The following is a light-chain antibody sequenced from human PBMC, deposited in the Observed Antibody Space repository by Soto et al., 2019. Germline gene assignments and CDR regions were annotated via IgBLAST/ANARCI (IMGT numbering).Light chain of an antibody. V-gene: IGLV1-51*02. J-gene: IGLJ1*01. CDR2: ENN. CDR3: GTWDSSLSAGQV. Sequence: QSVLTQPPSVSAAPGQKVTIACSGSSSNIGNNYVSCYQQLPGTAPKLLIYENNKRPSGIPDRFSGSKSGTSATLGITGLQTGDEADYYCGTWDSSLSAGQVFGTGTKVTVL. CDR1: SSNIGNNY.